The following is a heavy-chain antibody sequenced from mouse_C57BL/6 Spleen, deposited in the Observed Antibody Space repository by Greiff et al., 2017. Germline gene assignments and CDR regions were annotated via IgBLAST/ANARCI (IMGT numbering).Heavy chain of an antibody. J-gene: IGHJ4*01. CDR2: IWSGGST. Sequence: VKVIESGPGLVQPSQSLSITCTVSGFSLTSYGVHWVRQSPGKGLEWLGVIWSGGSTDYNAAFISRLSISKDNSKSQVFFKMNSLQADDTAIYYCARYHYYGSSYTYAMDYWGQGTSVTVSS. CDR3: ARYHYYGSSYTYAMDY. CDR1: GFSLTSYG. D-gene: IGHD1-1*01. V-gene: IGHV2-2*01.